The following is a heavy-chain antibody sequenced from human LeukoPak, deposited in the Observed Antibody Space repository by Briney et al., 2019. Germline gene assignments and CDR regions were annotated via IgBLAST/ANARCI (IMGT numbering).Heavy chain of an antibody. CDR2: IYTSGST. D-gene: IGHD6-19*01. J-gene: IGHJ5*02. V-gene: IGHV4-4*07. CDR1: GGPISSCY. Sequence: SETLSLTCTVSGGPISSCYWSWIRQPAGKGLEWIGRIYTSGSTNYNPSLKSRVTISVDKSKNQFSLKLSSVTAADTAVYYCARDRIAVAGSGWFDPWGQGTLVTVSS. CDR3: ARDRIAVAGSGWFDP.